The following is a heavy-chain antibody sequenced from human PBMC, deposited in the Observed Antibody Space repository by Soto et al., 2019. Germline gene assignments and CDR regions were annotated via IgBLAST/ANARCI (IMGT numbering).Heavy chain of an antibody. D-gene: IGHD2-15*01. CDR3: VTGWSGY. V-gene: IGHV3-74*01. CDR1: GFSFSSSL. Sequence: GGSLRLSCVVSGFSFSSSLMHWVRQAPGKGLAWVSRINSDGSSTNYADSVKGRFTTSRDNAKNMLYLQMNSLRVEDTALYHCVTGWSGYWGQGTLVTVPQ. J-gene: IGHJ4*02. CDR2: INSDGSST.